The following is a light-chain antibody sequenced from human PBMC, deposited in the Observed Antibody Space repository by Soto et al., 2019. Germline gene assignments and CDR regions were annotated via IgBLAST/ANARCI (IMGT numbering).Light chain of an antibody. CDR1: SSNIGAGYD. J-gene: IGLJ1*01. CDR3: QSYDSSLSGSRV. CDR2: GNS. V-gene: IGLV1-40*01. Sequence: QSVLPQPPSSSGAPGQRVTISCTGSSSNIGAGYDVHWYQQLPGAAPKLLIYGNSNRPSGVPDRFSGSKSGTSASLAITGLQAEDEADYYCQSYDSSLSGSRVFGTGTKVTVL.